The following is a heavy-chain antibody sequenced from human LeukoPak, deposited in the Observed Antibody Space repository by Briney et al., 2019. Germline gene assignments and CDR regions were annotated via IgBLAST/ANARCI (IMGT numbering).Heavy chain of an antibody. Sequence: GGSLRLSCAASGFTFSSYWMHWVRQAPGKGLVWVSRINSDGSSTSYADSVKGRFTISRDNAKNSLYLQMNSLRAEDTAVYYCARGDYCSSTSCYPYYYYYGMDVWGKGTTVTVSS. CDR1: GFTFSSYW. CDR3: ARGDYCSSTSCYPYYYYYGMDV. V-gene: IGHV3-74*01. D-gene: IGHD2-2*01. J-gene: IGHJ6*04. CDR2: INSDGSST.